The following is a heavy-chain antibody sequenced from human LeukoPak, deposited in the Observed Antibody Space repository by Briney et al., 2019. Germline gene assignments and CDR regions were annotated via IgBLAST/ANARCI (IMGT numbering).Heavy chain of an antibody. J-gene: IGHJ4*02. Sequence: GGSLRLSCAASGFTFSSSSMNWVRQAPGKGLEWVSSISSSSSYIYYADSVNGRFTISRDNSKNTLYLQMNSLRAEDTAVYYCARDALSLHSSSPLDYWGQGTLVTVSS. D-gene: IGHD6-13*01. V-gene: IGHV3-21*01. CDR2: ISSSSSYI. CDR1: GFTFSSSS. CDR3: ARDALSLHSSSPLDY.